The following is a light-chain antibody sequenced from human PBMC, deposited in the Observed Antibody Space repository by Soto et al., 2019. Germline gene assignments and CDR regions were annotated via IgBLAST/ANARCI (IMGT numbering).Light chain of an antibody. CDR3: QQYDRSPLIT. CDR1: QTVNSNY. V-gene: IGKV3-20*01. J-gene: IGKJ4*01. Sequence: EIVLTQSPGTLSLSPGERATLSCRASQTVNSNYLAWYQQRAGQAPRLLIYGASTRAADNPDRFSGSGSGTDFTLTISRLEPEDFAVYYCQQYDRSPLITFGGGTKVEIK. CDR2: GAS.